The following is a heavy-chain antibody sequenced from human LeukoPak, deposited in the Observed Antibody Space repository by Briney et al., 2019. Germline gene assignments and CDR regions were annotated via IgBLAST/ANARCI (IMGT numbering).Heavy chain of an antibody. Sequence: GGSLRLSCAASGFTISSYWMSWVRQPPGKGLERVANIKQDGSEKYYVDSVKGRFTISRDNAKNSLYVQMTSLRAEDTDVYYCARGIYDSSGYRDAFDIWGQGTMVTVSS. CDR3: ARGIYDSSGYRDAFDI. J-gene: IGHJ3*02. V-gene: IGHV3-7*01. CDR2: IKQDGSEK. D-gene: IGHD3-22*01. CDR1: GFTISSYW.